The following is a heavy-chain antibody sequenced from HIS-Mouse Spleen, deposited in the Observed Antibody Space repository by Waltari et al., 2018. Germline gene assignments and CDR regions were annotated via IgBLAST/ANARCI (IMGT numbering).Heavy chain of an antibody. V-gene: IGHV4-39*07. J-gene: IGHJ2*01. Sequence: QLQLQESGPGLVKPSETLSLTCTVSGGSISSSSYYWGWIRQPPGKGLEWIGSIYYSGSNYSHPSLKSRVTISVATSKNQFSLKLSSVTAADTAVYYCAREIPYSSSWYDWYFDLWGRGTLVTVSS. CDR2: IYYSGSN. CDR1: GGSISSSSYY. CDR3: AREIPYSSSWYDWYFDL. D-gene: IGHD6-13*01.